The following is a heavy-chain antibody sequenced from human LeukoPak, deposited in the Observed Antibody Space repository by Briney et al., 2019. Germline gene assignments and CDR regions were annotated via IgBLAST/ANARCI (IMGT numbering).Heavy chain of an antibody. Sequence: SQTLSLTCTVSGDSIKSGDYYWCWIRQPPGNGLEGIAYIYYSGRTYYNPSLKSRVTISVYTSKNQFSLKLSSVTAADTAVYYWAIDNGYGQLDGWGQGTLVTVSS. CDR3: AIDNGYGQLDG. V-gene: IGHV4-30-4*08. CDR2: IYYSGRT. J-gene: IGHJ4*02. D-gene: IGHD2-15*01. CDR1: GDSIKSGDYY.